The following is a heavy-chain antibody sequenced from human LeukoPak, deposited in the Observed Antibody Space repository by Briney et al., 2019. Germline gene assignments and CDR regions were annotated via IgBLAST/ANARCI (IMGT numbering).Heavy chain of an antibody. CDR2: ISYDGLNK. CDR3: VGEYRFDR. V-gene: IGHV3-30*04. Sequence: GGSLRLSCAAPGFNFSTYAMHWVRQGPGKGLEWVAVISYDGLNKYYADSVKRRFIISRDNSKNTLYLQMNSLTPEDTGVYYCVGEYRFDRWGQGTLVTVSS. J-gene: IGHJ5*02. CDR1: GFNFSTYA.